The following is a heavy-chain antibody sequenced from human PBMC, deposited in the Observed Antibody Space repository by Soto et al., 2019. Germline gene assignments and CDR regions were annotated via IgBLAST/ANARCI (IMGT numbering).Heavy chain of an antibody. CDR2: IYHSGST. D-gene: IGHD3-10*01. CDR1: GGSISSSNW. Sequence: SETLSLTCAVSGGSISSSNWWSWVRQPPGKGLEWIGEIYHSGSTNYNPSLKSRVTISVDKSKNQFSLKLSSVTAADTAVYYCARGSSMVRGVIIYYYYYGMDVWGQGTTVTVSS. V-gene: IGHV4-4*02. CDR3: ARGSSMVRGVIIYYYYYGMDV. J-gene: IGHJ6*02.